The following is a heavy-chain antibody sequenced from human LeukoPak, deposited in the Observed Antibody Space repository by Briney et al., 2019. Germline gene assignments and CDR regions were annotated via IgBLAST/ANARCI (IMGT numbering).Heavy chain of an antibody. CDR2: IYYSGST. Sequence: PSETLSLTCTVSGGSISSSSYYWGWIRQPPGKGLEWIGSIYYSGSTYYNPSLKSRVTISVDTSKNQFSLKLSSVTAADTAVYYCASLQGGATVLGNPFDYWGQGTLVTVSS. J-gene: IGHJ4*02. CDR3: ASLQGGATVLGNPFDY. CDR1: GGSISSSSYY. D-gene: IGHD1-26*01. V-gene: IGHV4-39*01.